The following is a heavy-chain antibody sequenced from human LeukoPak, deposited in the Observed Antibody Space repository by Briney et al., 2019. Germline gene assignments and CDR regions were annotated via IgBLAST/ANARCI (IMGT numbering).Heavy chain of an antibody. CDR2: IYTSGST. CDR3: ARDNQTRAAAVGLDY. V-gene: IGHV4-4*07. D-gene: IGHD6-13*01. CDR1: GGSISSYY. Sequence: SETLSLTCTVSGGSISSYYWSWIRQPAGKGLEWIGRIYTSGSTNYNPSLKSRVTMSVDTSKNQFSLKLSSVTAADTAAYYCARDNQTRAAAVGLDYWGQGTLVTVSS. J-gene: IGHJ4*02.